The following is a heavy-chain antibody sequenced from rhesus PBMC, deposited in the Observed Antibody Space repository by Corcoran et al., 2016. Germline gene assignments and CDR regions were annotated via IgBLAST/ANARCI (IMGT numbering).Heavy chain of an antibody. CDR2: IYWNDSK. V-gene: IGHV2-95*01. CDR1: GFSISTTGTG. D-gene: IGHD4-29*01. Sequence: QVTLKESGPALMKPTQTLTLTCTFSGFSISTTGTGVGWIRPPPGKALEWLASIYWNDSKYYSTSLKSRLTISKDTSKNQVVLTMTNMDPVDTATYYCARVDRYGSTFDDWGQGVLVTVSS. J-gene: IGHJ4*01. CDR3: ARVDRYGSTFDD.